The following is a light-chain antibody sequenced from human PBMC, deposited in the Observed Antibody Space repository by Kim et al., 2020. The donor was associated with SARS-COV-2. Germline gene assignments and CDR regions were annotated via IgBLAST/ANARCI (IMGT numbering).Light chain of an antibody. CDR1: QSPIHTSNDKNF. CDR3: QQYYTPPFT. Sequence: RDTITCTSRQSPIHTSNDKNFLAWYQQKPGQPPKLLIYWASGRESGVPDRFSGSGSGTNFSLTISRLQAEDVAIYYCQQYYTPPFTFGQGTKLEIK. V-gene: IGKV4-1*01. J-gene: IGKJ2*01. CDR2: WAS.